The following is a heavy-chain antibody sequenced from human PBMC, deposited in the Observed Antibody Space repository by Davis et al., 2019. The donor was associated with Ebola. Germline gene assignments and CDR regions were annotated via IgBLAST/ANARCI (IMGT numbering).Heavy chain of an antibody. CDR3: TTTYGDYGNDY. CDR2: IRSKANSYAT. J-gene: IGHJ4*02. Sequence: GGSLRLSCAASGFTFSGSAMHWVRQASGKGLEWVGRIRSKANSYATAYAESVKGRFTISRDDSKNTAYLQMNSLKTEDTAVYYCTTTYGDYGNDYWGQGTLVTVSS. CDR1: GFTFSGSA. V-gene: IGHV3-73*01. D-gene: IGHD4-17*01.